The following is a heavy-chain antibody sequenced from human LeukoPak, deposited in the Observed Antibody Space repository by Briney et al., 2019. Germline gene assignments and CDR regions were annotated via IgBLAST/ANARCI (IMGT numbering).Heavy chain of an antibody. V-gene: IGHV3-53*01. CDR1: GFTVSSNY. CDR2: IYSGGST. J-gene: IGHJ4*02. D-gene: IGHD6-19*01. Sequence: GGCLRLSCAASGFTVSSNYMSWVRQATGKGLEWVSVIYSGGSTYYVDSVKGRFTISRDNSENTLYLQMNSLRAEDTAIYYCASSMHPGCFDYWGQGTLVTVSS. CDR3: ASSMHPGCFDY.